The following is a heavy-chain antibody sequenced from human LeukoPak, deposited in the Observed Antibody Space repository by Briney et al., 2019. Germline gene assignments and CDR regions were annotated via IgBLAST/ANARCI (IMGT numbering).Heavy chain of an antibody. D-gene: IGHD5-18*01. V-gene: IGHV3-48*03. CDR1: GFTFSSYE. CDR2: ISSSGSTI. Sequence: GGSLRLSCAASGFTFSSYEMNWVRQAPGKGLEWVSYISSSGSTIYYADSVKGRFTISRDNAKNSLYLQMNSLRAEDTAVYYCARVDTAMVGIDYWGQGTLVTVSS. CDR3: ARVDTAMVGIDY. J-gene: IGHJ4*02.